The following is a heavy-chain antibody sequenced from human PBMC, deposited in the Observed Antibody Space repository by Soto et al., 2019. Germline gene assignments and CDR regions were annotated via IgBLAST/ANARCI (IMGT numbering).Heavy chain of an antibody. D-gene: IGHD3-10*01. CDR1: GFTFSSYA. J-gene: IGHJ4*02. V-gene: IGHV3-30-3*01. CDR2: ISYDGSNK. Sequence: GGSLRLSCAASGFTFSSYAMHWVRQAPGKGLEWVAVISYDGSNKYYADSVKGRFTISRDNSKNTLYLQMNSLRAEDTAGYYCARERITMVRVESHTYYFDSWGQGTLVTVSS. CDR3: ARERITMVRVESHTYYFDS.